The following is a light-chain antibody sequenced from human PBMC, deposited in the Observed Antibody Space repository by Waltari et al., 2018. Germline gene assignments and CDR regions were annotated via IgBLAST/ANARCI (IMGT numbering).Light chain of an antibody. CDR2: RAS. V-gene: IGKV1-39*01. CDR1: QGIGNN. Sequence: DIHMTQSPSSLSASIGDTVTITCQASQGIGNNLNWYQQKPGKAPKLLIYRASSLQSGIPFRFSGSGSGTDFTLSISSLQPEDFATFYCQQGYSYPLTFGGGTKVEIK. J-gene: IGKJ4*01. CDR3: QQGYSYPLT.